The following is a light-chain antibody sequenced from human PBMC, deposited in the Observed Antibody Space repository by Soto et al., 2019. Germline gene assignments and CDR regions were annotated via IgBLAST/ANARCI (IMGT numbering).Light chain of an antibody. V-gene: IGKV3-11*01. CDR3: QQQSNWPPLT. Sequence: EIVLTQSPATLSLSPGERATLSCRASQSVSSYLAWYQQKPGQAPRLLIYDASNRATGIPARFSGSGSGTAFTILISSLEHDDFVVYYCQQQSNWPPLTFGGGTKVEIK. CDR1: QSVSSY. CDR2: DAS. J-gene: IGKJ4*01.